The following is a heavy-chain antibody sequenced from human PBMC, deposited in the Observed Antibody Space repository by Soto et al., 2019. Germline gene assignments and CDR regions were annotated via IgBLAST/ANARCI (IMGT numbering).Heavy chain of an antibody. V-gene: IGHV1-69*02. CDR1: GYTFTSYY. J-gene: IGHJ4*02. CDR2: INPILGIA. CDR3: LNIPHY. Sequence: GASVKVSCKASGYTFTSYYMHWVRQAPGQGLEWMGRINPILGIANYAQKFQGRVTITADKSTGTAYIELSSLRSEDTAVYYCLNIPHYWGQGTLVTVS.